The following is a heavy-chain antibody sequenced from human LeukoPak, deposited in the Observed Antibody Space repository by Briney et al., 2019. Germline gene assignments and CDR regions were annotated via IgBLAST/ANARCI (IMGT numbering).Heavy chain of an antibody. Sequence: PSETLSLTCTVCGGSISDYYWTWIRQPPGKGLEWIGFIYYRGSTNYNSSLKSRVTMSVDASKSQFSLQLRSVTAADTAVYYCARSQWPPRFDYWGQGILVTVSS. CDR1: GGSISDYY. J-gene: IGHJ4*02. CDR3: ARSQWPPRFDY. V-gene: IGHV4-59*01. D-gene: IGHD6-19*01. CDR2: IYYRGST.